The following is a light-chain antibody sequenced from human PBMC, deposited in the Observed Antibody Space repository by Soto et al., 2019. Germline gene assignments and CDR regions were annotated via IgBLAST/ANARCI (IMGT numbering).Light chain of an antibody. CDR2: NTD. J-gene: IGLJ2*01. CDR1: SGSVSTTYY. V-gene: IGLV8-61*01. Sequence: QTVVTQEPSFSVSPGGTVTLTCGLSSGSVSTTYYPSWYQQTPGQAPRTLIYNTDARSPGVPDRFSGSILGDKAALTITGAQSDDESDYYCALYMGGGIVLFGGGTQLTVL. CDR3: ALYMGGGIVL.